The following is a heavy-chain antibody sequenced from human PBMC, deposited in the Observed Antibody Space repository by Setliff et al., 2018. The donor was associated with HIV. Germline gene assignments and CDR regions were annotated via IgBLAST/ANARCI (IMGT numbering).Heavy chain of an antibody. CDR3: VRDGYNNWDLDH. D-gene: IGHD5-12*01. J-gene: IGHJ4*02. V-gene: IGHV3-7*03. CDR1: GFSFSSYW. CDR2: INQNGGSR. Sequence: PGESLKISCAGSGFSFSSYWVTWVRQAPGKGLEWVANINQNGGSRNYVDSGKGRFTISRDNTKNSLYLQMNSLRAEDTAMYYCVRDGYNNWDLDHWGQGTLVTVSS.